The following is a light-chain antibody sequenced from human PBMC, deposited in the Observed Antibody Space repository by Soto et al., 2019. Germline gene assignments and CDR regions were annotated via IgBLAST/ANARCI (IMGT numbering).Light chain of an antibody. J-gene: IGKJ5*01. CDR3: QQYGPSLIT. CDR2: DAS. Sequence: ENVLTQSPGTLSLSPGERATLSCRASQSVGNNLAWYQQRPGQAPTLLIPDASTRATGIPDRFSGSGSGTDFTLTISRLEPEDYALYYCQQYGPSLITFGQGTRLEI. V-gene: IGKV3-20*01. CDR1: QSVGNN.